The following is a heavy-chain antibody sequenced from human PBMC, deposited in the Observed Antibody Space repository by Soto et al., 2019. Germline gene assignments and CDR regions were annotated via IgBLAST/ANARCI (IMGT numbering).Heavy chain of an antibody. J-gene: IGHJ6*02. CDR3: ARDRDGNRYFAPSGVDV. CDR1: DGSISSGAYS. CDR2: VTHIANI. Sequence: QVLLQESGPGLVKSSETLSLSCSAADGSISSGAYSWTWIRQRPGKGLEWIGSVTHIANIHYNPSXRSRVAISFXAXXXDXXSLKMTDVNVADTAVYYCARDRDGNRYFAPSGVDVWGQGTTVTVSS. V-gene: IGHV4-31*02. D-gene: IGHD3-16*02.